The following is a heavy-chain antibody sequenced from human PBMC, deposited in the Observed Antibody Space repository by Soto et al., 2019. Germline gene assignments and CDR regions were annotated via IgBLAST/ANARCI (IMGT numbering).Heavy chain of an antibody. V-gene: IGHV3-7*01. J-gene: IGHJ3*02. CDR2: IKQDGSEK. CDR1: GFTFSSYW. Sequence: GGSLRVSCAASGFTFSSYWMSWGRQAPGKGLEWVANIKQDGSEKYYVDSVKGRFTISRDNAKNSLYLQMNSLRAEDTAVYYCATIGDYVAFDIWGQGTMVTVSS. CDR3: ATIGDYVAFDI. D-gene: IGHD4-17*01.